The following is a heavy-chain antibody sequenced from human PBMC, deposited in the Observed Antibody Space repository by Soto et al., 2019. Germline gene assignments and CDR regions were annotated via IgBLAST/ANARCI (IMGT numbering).Heavy chain of an antibody. CDR1: GFTFSTSG. D-gene: IGHD2-8*02. Sequence: GGSLRLSCAASGFTFSTSGMHWVRQAPGKGLEWVAVVSKDAISMDYADSVRGRLTISRDNSKNTLYLQMDSLRPEDTAIYYCARDRTSTWSFDYWGQGTPVTVSS. CDR2: VSKDAISM. V-gene: IGHV3-30*03. CDR3: ARDRTSTWSFDY. J-gene: IGHJ4*02.